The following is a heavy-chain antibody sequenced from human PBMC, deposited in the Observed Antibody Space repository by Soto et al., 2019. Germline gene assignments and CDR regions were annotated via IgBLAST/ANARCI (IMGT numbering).Heavy chain of an antibody. CDR3: AKGRVGSGRLTPRVDF. CDR2: ISGGGDTT. Sequence: EVQLLDSGGGLVQPGGSLRLSCAASGFTFNNYAMTWVRQAPGKVLECVSAISGGGDTTSYADSVKGRFTVSRDGSKNTLYLQMSSLRAEDTALYYCAKGRVGSGRLTPRVDFWGQGTLVTVSS. J-gene: IGHJ4*02. CDR1: GFTFNNYA. V-gene: IGHV3-23*01. D-gene: IGHD3-10*01.